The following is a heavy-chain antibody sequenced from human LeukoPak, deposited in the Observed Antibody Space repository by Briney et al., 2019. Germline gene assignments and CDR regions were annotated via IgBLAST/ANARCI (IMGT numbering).Heavy chain of an antibody. CDR1: GFTFSSYP. CDR2: VSYDGINK. V-gene: IGHV3-30*04. J-gene: IGHJ4*02. CDR3: ARELRDPRDFDY. Sequence: GRSLRLSCAASGFTFSSYPMHWVRQAPGKGLELVAIVSYDGINKYYADSVKGRFTISRDNSKDTLYLQMNSLRAEDTAVYYCARELRDPRDFDYWGQGTLVTVSS. D-gene: IGHD5-24*01.